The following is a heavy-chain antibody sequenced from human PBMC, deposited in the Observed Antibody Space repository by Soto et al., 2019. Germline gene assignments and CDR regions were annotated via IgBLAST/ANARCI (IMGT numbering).Heavy chain of an antibody. CDR2: ISYSGST. V-gene: IGHV4-59*08. Sequence: SETLSLTCTVSGGSISSYYWSWIRQPPGKGLEWIGYISYSGSTNYNPSLKSRVTISVDTSKNQFSLKLSSVTAADTAVYYCARHSAYYDILTGSLPAYYGMDVWGQGTTVTVSS. D-gene: IGHD3-9*01. CDR3: ARHSAYYDILTGSLPAYYGMDV. J-gene: IGHJ6*02. CDR1: GGSISSYY.